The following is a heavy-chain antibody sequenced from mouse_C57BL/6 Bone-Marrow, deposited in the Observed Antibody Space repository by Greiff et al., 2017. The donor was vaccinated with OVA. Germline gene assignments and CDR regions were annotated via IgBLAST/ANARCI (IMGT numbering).Heavy chain of an antibody. CDR1: GYTFTDHT. J-gene: IGHJ4*01. Sequence: QVQLQQSDAELVKPGASVKISCKVSGYTFTDHTIHWMKQRPEQGLEWIGYIYPRDGSTKYNEKFKGKATLTADKSSSTAYMQLNSLTSEDSAVYFCARESNLLLRLYAMDYWGQGTSVTVSS. CDR2: IYPRDGST. CDR3: ARESNLLLRLYAMDY. D-gene: IGHD1-1*01. V-gene: IGHV1-78*01.